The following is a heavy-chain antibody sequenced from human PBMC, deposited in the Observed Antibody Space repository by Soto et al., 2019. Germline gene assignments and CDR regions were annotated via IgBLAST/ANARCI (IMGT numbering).Heavy chain of an antibody. CDR2: IYYSGST. D-gene: IGHD3-22*01. J-gene: IGHJ4*02. V-gene: IGHV4-61*01. CDR3: ARGDTYYYDSSGTFDY. CDR1: GGSVSSSSCY. Sequence: SETLSLTCTVSGGSVSSSSCYWGWIRQPPGKGLEWIGYIYYSGSTNYNPSLKSRVTISVDTSKNQFSLKLSSVTAADTVVFYCARGDTYYYDSSGTFDYWGQGTLVTVSS.